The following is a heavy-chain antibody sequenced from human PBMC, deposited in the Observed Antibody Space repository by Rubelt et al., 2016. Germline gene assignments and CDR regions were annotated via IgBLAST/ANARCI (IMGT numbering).Heavy chain of an antibody. Sequence: QVTLRESGPALVKPTQTLTLTCTFSGFSLSTSGMCVSWIRQPPGKALEWLALIDWDDDKYYSTSLRTRLTISKDTAKNQVVLTMTEIDPVDTTTYYCARTQTETEPDYWGQGTLVTVSS. D-gene: IGHD1-1*01. CDR1: GFSLSTSGMC. CDR3: ARTQTETEPDY. J-gene: IGHJ4*02. V-gene: IGHV2-70*01. CDR2: IDWDDDK.